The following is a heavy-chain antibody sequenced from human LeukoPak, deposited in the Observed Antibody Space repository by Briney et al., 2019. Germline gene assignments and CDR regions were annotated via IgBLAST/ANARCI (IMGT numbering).Heavy chain of an antibody. V-gene: IGHV4-30-2*01. J-gene: IGHJ6*02. CDR1: GGSISSGGYS. CDR2: IYHSGST. Sequence: SETLSLTCAVSGGSISSGGYSWSWIRQPPGKGLEWIGYIYHSGSTYYNPSLKSRVTISVDRSKNQFSLKLSSVTAADTAVYYCARGRRSTSCFGGGGMDVWGQGTTVTVSS. CDR3: ARGRRSTSCFGGGGMDV. D-gene: IGHD2-2*01.